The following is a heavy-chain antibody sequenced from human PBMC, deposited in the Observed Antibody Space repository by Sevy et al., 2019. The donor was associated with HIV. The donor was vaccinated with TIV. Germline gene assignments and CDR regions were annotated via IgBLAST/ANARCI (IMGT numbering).Heavy chain of an antibody. J-gene: IGHJ6*02. CDR2: IYNSGSS. V-gene: IGHV4-59*01. CDR3: ARAGGAKDYGMDV. Sequence: SETLSLTCSVSGGSISSYYWSWIWQPPGKGLEWIGYIYNSGSSNYNPSLNSRVTISVDTSKNQFSLKLSSVTAADTAVYYCARAGGAKDYGMDVWGQGTTVTVSS. CDR1: GGSISSYY. D-gene: IGHD3-10*01.